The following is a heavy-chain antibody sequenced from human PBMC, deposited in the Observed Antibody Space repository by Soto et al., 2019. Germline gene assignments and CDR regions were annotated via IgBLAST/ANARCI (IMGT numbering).Heavy chain of an antibody. J-gene: IGHJ6*02. V-gene: IGHV4-31*03. CDR3: ARGVLRFLEWLSTPYMDV. CDR2: TYYSGST. D-gene: IGHD3-3*01. Sequence: PSETLSLTCTVSGGSISSGGYYWSWIRQHPGKGLEWIGYTYYSGSTYYNPSLKSRVTISVDTSKNQFSLKLSSVTAADTAVYYCARGVLRFLEWLSTPYMDVWGQGTTVTVSS. CDR1: GGSISSGGYY.